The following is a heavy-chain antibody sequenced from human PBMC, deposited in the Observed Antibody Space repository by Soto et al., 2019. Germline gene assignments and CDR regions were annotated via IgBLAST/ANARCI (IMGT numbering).Heavy chain of an antibody. J-gene: IGHJ4*02. D-gene: IGHD3-3*01. V-gene: IGHV3-23*01. Sequence: EVQLLESGGGLVQPGGSLRLSCAASGFTFNSFAMSWVRQAPGKGLEWVAAISGGGDTTYYADSAKGRFTISRDNSKNTLYLQMNSLTAEDTAVYYCAKRTIFGVSRLFDYWGQGTLVTVSS. CDR3: AKRTIFGVSRLFDY. CDR2: ISGGGDTT. CDR1: GFTFNSFA.